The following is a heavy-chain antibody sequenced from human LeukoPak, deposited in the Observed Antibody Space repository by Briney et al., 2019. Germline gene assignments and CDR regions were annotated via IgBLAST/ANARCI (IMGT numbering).Heavy chain of an antibody. V-gene: IGHV3-30-3*01. D-gene: IGHD2-2*01. CDR1: GFTFSNCA. Sequence: GGSLRLSCAASGFTFSNCAMHWVRQAPGKGLDWVAVISYDGSNKYYADSVKGRFTISRDNAKNSLYLQMNSLRAEDTAVYYCARDRGPDCSSTSCSYYYYYMDVWGKGTTVAVSS. CDR3: ARDRGPDCSSTSCSYYYYYMDV. CDR2: ISYDGSNK. J-gene: IGHJ6*03.